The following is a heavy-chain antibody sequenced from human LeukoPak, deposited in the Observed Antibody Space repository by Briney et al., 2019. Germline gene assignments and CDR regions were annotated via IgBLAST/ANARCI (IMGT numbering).Heavy chain of an antibody. D-gene: IGHD6-13*01. CDR3: ARRGYSSSWYEDYFDY. J-gene: IGHJ4*02. Sequence: ASVKVSCKASGYTFTSYGISWVRQAPGQGLEWMGGIIPIFGTANYAQKFQGRVTITTDESTSTAYMELSSLRSEDTAVYYCARRGYSSSWYEDYFDYWGQGTLVTVSS. CDR1: GYTFTSYG. CDR2: IIPIFGTA. V-gene: IGHV1-69*05.